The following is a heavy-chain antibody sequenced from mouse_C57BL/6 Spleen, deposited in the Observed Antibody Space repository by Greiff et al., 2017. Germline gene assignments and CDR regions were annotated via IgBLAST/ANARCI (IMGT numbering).Heavy chain of an antibody. D-gene: IGHD1-1*01. CDR1: GYTFTSYW. CDR2: IYSSDSAT. CDR3: AREGVYYGSRKGYDMDY. Sequence: VQLQQPGAELVRPGSSVKLSCKASGYTFTSYWMDWVKPRPGQGLEWIGNIYSSDSATHYNQKFKYKATLPVAKSSSTAYMQLRSLTSEDSAVYYGAREGVYYGSRKGYDMDYWGQGTTLTVSS. J-gene: IGHJ2*01. V-gene: IGHV1-61*01.